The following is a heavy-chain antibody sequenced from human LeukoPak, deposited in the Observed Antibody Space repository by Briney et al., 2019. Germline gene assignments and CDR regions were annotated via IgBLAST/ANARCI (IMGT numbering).Heavy chain of an antibody. J-gene: IGHJ4*02. Sequence: SETLSLTCTVSGGSISSYYWSWIRQPPGKGLEWIGYIYYSGGTNYNPSLKSRVTISVDTSKNQFSLKLSSVTAADTAVYYCARGSLLWFGELLNGAFDYWGQGTLVTVSS. V-gene: IGHV4-59*01. CDR1: GGSISSYY. D-gene: IGHD3-10*01. CDR3: ARGSLLWFGELLNGAFDY. CDR2: IYYSGGT.